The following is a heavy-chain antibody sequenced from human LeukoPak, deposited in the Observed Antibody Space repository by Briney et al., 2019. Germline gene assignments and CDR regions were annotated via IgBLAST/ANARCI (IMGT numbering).Heavy chain of an antibody. CDR3: ARGDPQAYKQPRPGYYYYMDV. CDR2: IIPIFGTA. V-gene: IGHV1-69*05. Sequence: SVKVSCKASGGTFSSYAISWVRQAPGQGLEWMGGIIPIFGTANYAQKFQGRVTITTDESTSTAYMELSSLRSEDTAVYYCARGDPQAYKQPRPGYYYYMDVWGKGTTVTVPS. CDR1: GGTFSSYA. D-gene: IGHD2-21*01. J-gene: IGHJ6*03.